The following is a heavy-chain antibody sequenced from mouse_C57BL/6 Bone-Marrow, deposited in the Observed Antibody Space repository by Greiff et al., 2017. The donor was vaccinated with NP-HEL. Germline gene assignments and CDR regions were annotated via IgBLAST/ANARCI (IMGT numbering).Heavy chain of an antibody. CDR1: GYPFTDYN. CDR2: INPNNGGP. Sequence: DVQLQESGPELVKPGASVQIPCKASGYPFTDYNMDWVKQSHGKSLEWIGDINPNNGGPIYNQKFKGKATLTVDKSSSTAYMELRSLTSEDTAVYYCARSLLLYYAMDYWGQGTSVTVSS. CDR3: ARSLLLYYAMDY. D-gene: IGHD2-10*01. V-gene: IGHV1-18*01. J-gene: IGHJ4*01.